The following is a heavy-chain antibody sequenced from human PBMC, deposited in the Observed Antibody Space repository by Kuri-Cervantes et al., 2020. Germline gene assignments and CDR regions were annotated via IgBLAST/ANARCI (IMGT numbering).Heavy chain of an antibody. Sequence: SETLSLTCTVSGGSISSGDYYWSWIRQPPGKGLEWIGYIYYSGSTYYNPSLKSRVTISVDTSKNQFSLKLSSVTAADTAVYYCARELRGTGGPELDIWGQGTMVTVSS. D-gene: IGHD1-1*01. CDR3: ARELRGTGGPELDI. V-gene: IGHV4-30-4*01. J-gene: IGHJ3*02. CDR2: IYYSGST. CDR1: GGSISSGDYY.